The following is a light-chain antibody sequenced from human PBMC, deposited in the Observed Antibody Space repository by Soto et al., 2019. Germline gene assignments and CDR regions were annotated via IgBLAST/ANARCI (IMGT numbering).Light chain of an antibody. J-gene: IGKJ4*01. CDR1: QSISTS. CDR2: DAS. V-gene: IGKV3-11*01. CDR3: QHRANWPLT. Sequence: EIVLTQSPATLSLSAGERATLSCRASQSISTSLAWYQQKPGQSPRLLIHDASNRATGIPARFSGSWSGADFTLTIGSLEPEDFAVYYCQHRANWPLTFGGGTKVEI.